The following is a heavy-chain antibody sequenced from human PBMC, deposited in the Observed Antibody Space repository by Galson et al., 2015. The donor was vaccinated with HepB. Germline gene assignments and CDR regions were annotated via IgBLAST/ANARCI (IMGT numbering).Heavy chain of an antibody. CDR1: GFTFSSYS. D-gene: IGHD2-2*01. J-gene: IGHJ6*03. V-gene: IGHV3-48*01. CDR3: ARADYCSSTSCFAYYYYMDV. CDR2: ISSSSSTI. Sequence: SLRLSCAASGFTFSSYSMNWVRQAPGKGLEWVSYISSSSSTIYYADSVKGRFTISRDNAKNSLYLQMNSLRAEDTAVYYCARADYCSSTSCFAYYYYMDVWGKGTTVTVSS.